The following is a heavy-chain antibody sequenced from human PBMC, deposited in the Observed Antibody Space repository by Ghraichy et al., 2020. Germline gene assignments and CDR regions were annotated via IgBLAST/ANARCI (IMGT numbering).Heavy chain of an antibody. CDR2: INHSGST. J-gene: IGHJ3*02. CDR3: ARLRSGGAAFGAFDI. Sequence: SQTLSLTCAVYGGSFSGYYWSWIRQPPGKGLEWIGEINHSGSTNYNPSLKSRVTISVDTSKNQFSLKLSSVTAADTAVYYCARLRSGGAAFGAFDIWGQGTMVTVSS. D-gene: IGHD6-13*01. V-gene: IGHV4-34*01. CDR1: GGSFSGYY.